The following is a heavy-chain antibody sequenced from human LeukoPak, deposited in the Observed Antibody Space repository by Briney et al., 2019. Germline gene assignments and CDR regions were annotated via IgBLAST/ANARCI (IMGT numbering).Heavy chain of an antibody. CDR3: AKVPRGGGWHLDY. CDR2: INPNSGGT. Sequence: ASVKVSCKASGYTFTGYYMHWVRQAPGQGLEWMGWINPNSGGTNYAQKSQGRVTMTRDTSISTAYMELSRLRSDDTAVYYCAKVPRGGGWHLDYWGQGTLVTVSS. J-gene: IGHJ4*02. D-gene: IGHD6-19*01. CDR1: GYTFTGYY. V-gene: IGHV1-2*02.